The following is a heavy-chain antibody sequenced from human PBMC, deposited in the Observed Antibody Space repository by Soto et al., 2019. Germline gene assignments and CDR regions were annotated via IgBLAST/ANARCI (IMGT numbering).Heavy chain of an antibody. CDR2: ISGSGGST. J-gene: IGHJ3*02. Sequence: PGGSLRLSCAASGFTFSSFAMTWVRQAPGKGLEWVSAISGSGGSTYYADSVKGRFTISRDNSKNTVYLQMNSLRAEDTAVYYCAKDLGILTGYYRFDIWGQRTMVTVS. CDR3: AKDLGILTGYYRFDI. CDR1: GFTFSSFA. D-gene: IGHD3-9*01. V-gene: IGHV3-23*01.